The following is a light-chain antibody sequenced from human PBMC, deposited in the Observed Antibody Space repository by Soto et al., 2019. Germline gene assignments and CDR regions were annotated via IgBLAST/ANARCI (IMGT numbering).Light chain of an antibody. Sequence: QSVLTQPPSVSGAPGQRVTISCTGTSSNIGAGYDVQWYQQLPGTAPKLLIYGNSNRPSGVPDRFSGSKSGTSASLAITGIQAEDEADYYYQSYGSSHWVFGGGTKLTVL. CDR3: QSYGSSHWV. CDR1: SSNIGAGYD. CDR2: GNS. V-gene: IGLV1-40*01. J-gene: IGLJ3*02.